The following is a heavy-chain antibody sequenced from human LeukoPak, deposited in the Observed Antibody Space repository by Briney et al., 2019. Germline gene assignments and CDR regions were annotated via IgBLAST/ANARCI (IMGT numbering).Heavy chain of an antibody. D-gene: IGHD1-14*01. Sequence: GGSLRLSCAASEFTFSNYAMNWVRQAPGKGLEWVSGISGGGGSTYYADSVKGRFTISRDNSKNTLYLQMDSLRAEDTALYYCAKGSGINHYHWIDPWGQGTLATVSS. V-gene: IGHV3-23*01. CDR2: ISGGGGST. J-gene: IGHJ5*02. CDR1: EFTFSNYA. CDR3: AKGSGINHYHWIDP.